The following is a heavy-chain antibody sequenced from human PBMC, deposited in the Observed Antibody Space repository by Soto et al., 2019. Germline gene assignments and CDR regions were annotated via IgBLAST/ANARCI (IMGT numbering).Heavy chain of an antibody. V-gene: IGHV1-69*06. D-gene: IGHD3-3*01. CDR3: ARDLYYDFWSGPYYYYGMDV. Sequence: SVKVSCKASGGTFSIYAISCVLQSPLQWLDWMGGIIPIFGTANYAQKFQGRVTITADKSTSTAYMELSSLRSEDTAVYYCARDLYYDFWSGPYYYYGMDVWGQGTTVTVSS. J-gene: IGHJ6*02. CDR1: GGTFSIYA. CDR2: IIPIFGTA.